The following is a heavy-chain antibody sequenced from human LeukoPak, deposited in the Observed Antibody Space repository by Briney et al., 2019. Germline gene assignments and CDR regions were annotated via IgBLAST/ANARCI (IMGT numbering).Heavy chain of an antibody. CDR1: GFTVRTYN. Sequence: GGSLRLSCAASGFTVRTYNMNWVRQAPGKGLEWVSSISSSSSYIYYADSVKGRFTISRDNAKNSLFLQMNSLRAEDTAVYYCARGLAGSVVATTPSDYWGQGTLVTVSS. D-gene: IGHD2-15*01. J-gene: IGHJ4*02. CDR2: ISSSSSYI. CDR3: ARGLAGSVVATTPSDY. V-gene: IGHV3-21*01.